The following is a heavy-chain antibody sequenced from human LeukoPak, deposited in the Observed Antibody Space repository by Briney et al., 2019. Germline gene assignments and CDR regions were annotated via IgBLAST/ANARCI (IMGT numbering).Heavy chain of an antibody. Sequence: GGSLRLSCAASGFTFDDYAIHWVRQAPGKGLEWVSGISWNSGSIGYADSVKGRFTISRDNAKNSLYLQMNSLRAEDMALYYCAKGAIEYSSTQYDYWGQGTLVTVSS. CDR1: GFTFDDYA. CDR2: ISWNSGSI. J-gene: IGHJ4*02. CDR3: AKGAIEYSSTQYDY. V-gene: IGHV3-9*03. D-gene: IGHD6-6*01.